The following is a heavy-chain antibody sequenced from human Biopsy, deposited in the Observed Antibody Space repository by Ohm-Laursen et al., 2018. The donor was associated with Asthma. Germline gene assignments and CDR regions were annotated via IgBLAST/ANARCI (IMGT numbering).Heavy chain of an antibody. CDR2: VTYDGISQ. CDR1: GFTFSNYG. CDR3: ARGRAGALGSYNGMDV. J-gene: IGHJ6*02. V-gene: IGHV3-30*03. D-gene: IGHD6-13*01. Sequence: SLRLSCSASGFTFSNYGMHWVRQVAGKGLDWVAVVTYDGISQYYAESVKGRFTISRDNSRNTLNLQMNSVRPDDTAVYFCARGRAGALGSYNGMDVWGPGTTVSVSS.